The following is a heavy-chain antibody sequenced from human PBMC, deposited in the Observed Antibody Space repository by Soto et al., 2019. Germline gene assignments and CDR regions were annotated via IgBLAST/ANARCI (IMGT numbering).Heavy chain of an antibody. J-gene: IGHJ4*02. D-gene: IGHD3-3*01. CDR3: AHRILRTVFGLVTTTAIYFDF. CDR1: GFSLTTSGVG. V-gene: IGHV2-5*02. CDR2: MYWDDYK. Sequence: QITLNESGPTVVKPAETLTLTCTFSGFSLTTSGVGVGWIRQSPGQAPEWLALMYWDDYKRYSASLKSRLTSTKDTSKNQVVLTMASVDPADTATYYCAHRILRTVFGLVTTTAIYFDFWGQGPPVVVSS.